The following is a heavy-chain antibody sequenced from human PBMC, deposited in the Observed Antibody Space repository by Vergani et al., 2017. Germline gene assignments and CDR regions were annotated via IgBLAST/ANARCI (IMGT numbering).Heavy chain of an antibody. CDR3: AKTRRPGHYYDSSGHYLSSAFDI. V-gene: IGHV1-8*01. Sequence: QVQLVQSGAEVKKPGASVKVSCKASGYTFTSYDINWVRQATGQGLEWMGWMNPNSGNTGYAQKFQGRVTMTRNTSISTAYMELSSLRSEDTAVYYFAKTRRPGHYYDSSGHYLSSAFDIWGQGTMVTVSS. CDR1: GYTFTSYD. CDR2: MNPNSGNT. D-gene: IGHD3-22*01. J-gene: IGHJ3*02.